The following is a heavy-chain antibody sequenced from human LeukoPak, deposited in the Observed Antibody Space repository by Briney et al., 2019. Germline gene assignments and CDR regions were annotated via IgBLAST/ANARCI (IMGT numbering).Heavy chain of an antibody. CDR1: GRSISSSNW. CDR3: ARAPLSGTYYTDAFDI. Sequence: PSGTLSLTCAVSGRSISSSNWWSWVRQPPGKGLEWIGEIHHSGSTDYNPSLKSRVTISPDKSKNQFSLTLTSVTAADTAVYFCARAPLSGTYYTDAFDIWGQGTMVTVSS. D-gene: IGHD1-26*01. J-gene: IGHJ3*02. CDR2: IHHSGST. V-gene: IGHV4-4*02.